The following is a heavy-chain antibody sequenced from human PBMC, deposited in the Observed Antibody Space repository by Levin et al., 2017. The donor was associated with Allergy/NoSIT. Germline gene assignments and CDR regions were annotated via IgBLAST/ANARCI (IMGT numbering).Heavy chain of an antibody. CDR3: AKGGDGYGSGSFDY. Sequence: GESLKISCAASGFTFSSYGMHWVRQAPGKGLEWVAVISYDGSNKYYADSVKGRFTISRDNSKNTLYLQMNSLRAEDTAVYYCAKGGDGYGSGSFDYWGQGTLVTVSS. CDR1: GFTFSSYG. CDR2: ISYDGSNK. V-gene: IGHV3-30*18. D-gene: IGHD3-10*01. J-gene: IGHJ4*02.